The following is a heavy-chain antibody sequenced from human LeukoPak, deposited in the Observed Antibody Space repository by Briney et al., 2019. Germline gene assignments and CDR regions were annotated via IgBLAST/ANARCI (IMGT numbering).Heavy chain of an antibody. D-gene: IGHD6-19*01. CDR1: GGSISSYY. CDR2: IYYSGST. CDR3: ARYIAVAGTVWFDP. J-gene: IGHJ5*02. Sequence: PSETLSLTCTVSGGSISSYYWSWIRQPPGKGQEWIGYIYYSGSTNYNPSLKSRVTISVDTSKNQFSLKLSSVTAADTAVYYCARYIAVAGTVWFDPWGQGTLVTVSS. V-gene: IGHV4-59*01.